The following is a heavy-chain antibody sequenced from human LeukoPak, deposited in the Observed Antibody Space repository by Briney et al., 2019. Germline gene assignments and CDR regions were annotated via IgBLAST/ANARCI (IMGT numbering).Heavy chain of an antibody. V-gene: IGHV4-61*02. Sequence: TSETLSLTCTVSGGSISSSDYYWGWIRQPAGKGLEWIGRIYTSGSTNYNPSLKSRVTMSVDTSKNQFSLKLSSVTAADTAVYYCAREGSRVRYDSSGYYFENWFDPWGQGTLVTVSS. D-gene: IGHD3-22*01. CDR3: AREGSRVRYDSSGYYFENWFDP. CDR1: GGSISSSDYY. CDR2: IYTSGST. J-gene: IGHJ5*02.